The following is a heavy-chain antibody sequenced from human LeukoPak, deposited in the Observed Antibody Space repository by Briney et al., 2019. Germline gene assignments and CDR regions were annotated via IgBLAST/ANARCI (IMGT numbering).Heavy chain of an antibody. D-gene: IGHD2-2*03. CDR3: ARDRDGSTLGLFDF. V-gene: IGHV3-9*01. CDR2: ISWNSGSI. Sequence: GRSLRLSCAASGFTFDDYAMHWVRQAPGKGLEWVSGISWNSGSIGYADSVKGRFTISRDNAKNSLYLEMNSLRAEDTAVYYCARDRDGSTLGLFDFWGQGTLVTVSS. CDR1: GFTFDDYA. J-gene: IGHJ4*02.